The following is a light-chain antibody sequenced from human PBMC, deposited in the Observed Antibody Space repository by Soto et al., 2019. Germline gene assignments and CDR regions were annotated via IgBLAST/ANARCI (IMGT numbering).Light chain of an antibody. V-gene: IGLV2-14*01. CDR1: SSDVGGYNY. CDR2: EVS. CDR3: SSYTSSSPVV. J-gene: IGLJ2*01. Sequence: QSVMTQPPSVSAAPGQKVTISCTGTSSDVGGYNYVSWYQQHPGKAPKLMIYEVSNRPSGVSNRFSGSKSGNTASLTISGLQAEDEADYYCSSYTSSSPVVFGGGTKLTVL.